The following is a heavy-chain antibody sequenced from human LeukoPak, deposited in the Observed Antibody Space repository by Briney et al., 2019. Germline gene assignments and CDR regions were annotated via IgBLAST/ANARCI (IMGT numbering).Heavy chain of an antibody. CDR3: AIWSGELNY. J-gene: IGHJ4*02. V-gene: IGHV3-7*01. CDR1: GFTLSNSW. Sequence: GGSLRLSCAMSGFTLSNSWTSWLRQAPGKGLEWVAHTNEAGNDKYYVDSVKGRFTISRDNVKSSQNLQMNSLRGEDTAIYYCAIWSGELNYWGQGTLVTVSS. CDR2: TNEAGNDK. D-gene: IGHD3-10*01.